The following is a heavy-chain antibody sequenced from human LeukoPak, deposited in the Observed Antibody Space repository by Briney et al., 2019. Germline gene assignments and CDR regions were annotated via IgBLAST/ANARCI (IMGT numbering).Heavy chain of an antibody. CDR1: GFTFGSYG. J-gene: IGHJ4*02. CDR3: AKTYCSTTSCYISASFFFDY. V-gene: IGHV3-30*02. D-gene: IGHD2-2*02. CDR2: IRSDGSNK. Sequence: PGGSLRLSCAASGFTFGSYGMHWVRQVPGKGLERVTFIRSDGSNKYYADSVRGRFTISRANSKNTLYLQMNSLRAEDTAVYYCAKTYCSTTSCYISASFFFDYWGQGTLVTVSS.